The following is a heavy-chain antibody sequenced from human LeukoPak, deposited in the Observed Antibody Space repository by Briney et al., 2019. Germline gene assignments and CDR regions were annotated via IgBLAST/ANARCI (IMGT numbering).Heavy chain of an antibody. CDR2: IYYSGST. J-gene: IGHJ4*02. Sequence: PSETLSLTCTVSGGSISCGGYYWSWIRQHPGKGLEWIGYIYYSGSTYYNPSLKSRVTISVDTSKNQFSLKLSSVTAADTAVYYCARDHPYLPIGYWGQGTLVTVSS. V-gene: IGHV4-31*03. D-gene: IGHD2-2*01. CDR1: GGSISCGGYY. CDR3: ARDHPYLPIGY.